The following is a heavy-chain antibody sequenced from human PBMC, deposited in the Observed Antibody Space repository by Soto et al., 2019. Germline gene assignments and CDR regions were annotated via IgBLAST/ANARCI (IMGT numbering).Heavy chain of an antibody. CDR3: ARQSYDSSGYYLDY. J-gene: IGHJ4*02. D-gene: IGHD3-22*01. CDR1: GYTLSSHC. Sequence: VEVSCKASGYTLSSHCISWVRQAPGQGLEWMGWISAYNGNTNYAQKLQGRVTMTTDTSTSTAYMELRSLRSDDTAVYYCARQSYDSSGYYLDYWGQGTLVTVSS. CDR2: ISAYNGNT. V-gene: IGHV1-18*01.